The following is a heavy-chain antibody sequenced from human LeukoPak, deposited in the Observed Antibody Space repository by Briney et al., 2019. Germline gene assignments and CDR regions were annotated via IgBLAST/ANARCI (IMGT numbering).Heavy chain of an antibody. D-gene: IGHD3-22*01. V-gene: IGHV4-59*09. CDR2: YSGRT. CDR3: ARGYYDSSGPLYYFDY. Sequence: YSGRTNYNPSLKSRVTISVHTSKNQFSLKLSSVTAADTAVYYCARGYYDSSGPLYYFDYWGQGTLVTVSS. J-gene: IGHJ4*02.